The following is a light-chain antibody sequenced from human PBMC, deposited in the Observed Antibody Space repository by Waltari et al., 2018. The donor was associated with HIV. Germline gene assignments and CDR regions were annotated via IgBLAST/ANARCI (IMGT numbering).Light chain of an antibody. V-gene: IGLV3-21*02. J-gene: IGLJ2*01. CDR1: NIGSKS. Sequence: SYLLAQPPSVSVAPGQTAILTCGGNNIGSKSVHWYLQKPGQAPFLIVYDDSDRPSGVPVRFSGSNSGNTATLTISGVEAGDEADYFCQVWDTAATEHVTFGGGTKLSVL. CDR2: DDS. CDR3: QVWDTAATEHVT.